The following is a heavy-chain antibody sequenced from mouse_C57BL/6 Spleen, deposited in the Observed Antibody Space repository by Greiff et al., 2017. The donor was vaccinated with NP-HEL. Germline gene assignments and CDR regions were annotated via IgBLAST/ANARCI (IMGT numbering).Heavy chain of an antibody. D-gene: IGHD1-1*01. CDR2: INPSNGGT. CDR3: AGSRLYYGSSVWYFDV. CDR1: GYTFTSYW. J-gene: IGHJ1*03. Sequence: QVQLQQPGTELVKPGASVKLSCKASGYTFTSYWMHWVQQRPGQGLEWIGNINPSNGGTTYNEKFKSTATLTVAQSTSTAYMQLSSLTSEDSAVYYCAGSRLYYGSSVWYFDVWGTGTTVTVSS. V-gene: IGHV1-53*01.